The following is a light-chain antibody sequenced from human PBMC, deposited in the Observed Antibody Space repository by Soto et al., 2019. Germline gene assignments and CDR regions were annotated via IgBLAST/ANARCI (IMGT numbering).Light chain of an antibody. Sequence: EIVFAPAPGTPALSPGERATLSCKASQSVTSSYLAWYQQKPGQAPRLLIYGASMRATGIPDRFSGSGSGTDFTLTISRLEPEDFAVYYCQQYGSSGTFGQGTKVDIK. CDR3: QQYGSSGT. V-gene: IGKV3-20*01. CDR1: QSVTSSY. J-gene: IGKJ1*01. CDR2: GAS.